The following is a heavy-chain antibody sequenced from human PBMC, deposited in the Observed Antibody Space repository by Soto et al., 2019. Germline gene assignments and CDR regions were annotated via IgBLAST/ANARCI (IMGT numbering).Heavy chain of an antibody. Sequence: EVHLLESGGALVQPGGSLTLSGAASGFSFTDYAMSWVRQAPGKGLGWVSSISRTGDSAYYADSVKGRFAISRDRSKNRLSLQMNSLRVEDTAVYYCAKGPDGSGYYHNWFDSWGQGTLITVSS. CDR3: AKGPDGSGYYHNWFDS. D-gene: IGHD3-22*01. CDR2: ISRTGDSA. CDR1: GFSFTDYA. V-gene: IGHV3-23*01. J-gene: IGHJ5*01.